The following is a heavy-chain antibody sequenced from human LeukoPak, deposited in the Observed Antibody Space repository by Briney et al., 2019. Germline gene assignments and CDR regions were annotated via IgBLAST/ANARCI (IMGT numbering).Heavy chain of an antibody. D-gene: IGHD1-20*01. V-gene: IGHV3-30*04. CDR2: ISYDGSNK. J-gene: IGHJ4*02. Sequence: QTGGSLRLSCAASGFTFSSYAKHWVRQAPGKGLEWVAVISYDGSNKYYADSVKGRFTISRDNSKNTLYLQMNSLRAEDTAVYYCARGGVTGSLDYWGQGTLVTVSS. CDR1: GFTFSSYA. CDR3: ARGGVTGSLDY.